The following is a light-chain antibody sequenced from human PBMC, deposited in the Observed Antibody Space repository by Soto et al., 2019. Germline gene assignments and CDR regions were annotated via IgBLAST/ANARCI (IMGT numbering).Light chain of an antibody. CDR3: SSYTSSSTYV. CDR2: DVS. CDR1: SSDVGGYNY. J-gene: IGLJ1*01. V-gene: IGLV2-14*01. Sequence: QSVLTQPASVSGSPGQSITISCTGTSSDVGGYNYVSWYQQHPGKAPKLMIYDVSNRPSGVSNRFSGSKSGNTASLTISGLQAEDEAEYYCSSYTSSSTYVFLTGTKDTDL.